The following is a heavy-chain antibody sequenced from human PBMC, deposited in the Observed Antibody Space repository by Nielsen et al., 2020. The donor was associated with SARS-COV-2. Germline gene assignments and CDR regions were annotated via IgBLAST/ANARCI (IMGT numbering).Heavy chain of an antibody. V-gene: IGHV3-15*01. CDR1: GFTFSNAW. J-gene: IGHJ4*02. CDR2: IKSKTDGGTT. Sequence: GESLKISCAASGFTFSNAWMSWVRQAPGKGLEWVGRIKSKTDGGTTDYAAPVKGRFTISRDDSKNTLYLQMNSLKTEDTAVYYCTTVYRHHDIAAPAESYYFDYWGQGTLVTVSS. D-gene: IGHD6-6*01. CDR3: TTVYRHHDIAAPAESYYFDY.